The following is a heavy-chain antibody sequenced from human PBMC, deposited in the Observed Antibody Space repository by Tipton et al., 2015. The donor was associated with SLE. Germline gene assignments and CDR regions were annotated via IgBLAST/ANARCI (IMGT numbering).Heavy chain of an antibody. CDR3: ARFGGCSTTSCYRWGFDY. V-gene: IGHV4-59*10. D-gene: IGHD2-2*02. CDR1: GGSFSGYY. J-gene: IGHJ4*02. Sequence: TLSLTCAVYGGSFSGYYWSWIRQPAGKGLEWIGHIYTSGSTNYNPSLKSRVTISVDTSKNQFPLKLSSVTAADTAVYYCARFGGCSTTSCYRWGFDYWGQGTLVTVSS. CDR2: IYTSGST.